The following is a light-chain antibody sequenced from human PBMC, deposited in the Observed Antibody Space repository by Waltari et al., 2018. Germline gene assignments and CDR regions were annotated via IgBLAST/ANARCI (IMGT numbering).Light chain of an antibody. J-gene: IGKJ2*01. CDR3: QQHNSYSYT. CDR2: KAS. CDR1: QSVSSW. V-gene: IGKV1-5*03. Sequence: DIQMTQSPSTLSASVGDRVTITCRASQSVSSWLAWYQQKPGRAPKLLIYKASTLHTGFPARFSGSGYGTEFTLTINSLQPDDFATYYCQQHNSYSYTFGQGTNLEIK.